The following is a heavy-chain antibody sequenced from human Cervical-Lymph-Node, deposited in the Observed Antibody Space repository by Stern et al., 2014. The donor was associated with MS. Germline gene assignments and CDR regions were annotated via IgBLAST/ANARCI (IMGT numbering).Heavy chain of an antibody. CDR1: GGSTSSYY. V-gene: IGHV4-4*07. Sequence: QMQLVQSGPGLVKPSETLSLTCTVSGGSTSSYYWSWIRQPAGKGLEWIGRSHISGGTNYNPSLKSRVTMSIDTSKNQLSLNLSFVTAADTAVYYCARSPSNGMDVWGQGTTVTVSS. J-gene: IGHJ6*01. CDR3: ARSPSNGMDV. CDR2: SHISGGT. D-gene: IGHD2-2*01.